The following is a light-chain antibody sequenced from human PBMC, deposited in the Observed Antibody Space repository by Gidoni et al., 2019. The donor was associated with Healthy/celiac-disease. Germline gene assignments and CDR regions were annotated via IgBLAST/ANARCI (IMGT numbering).Light chain of an antibody. J-gene: IGKJ1*01. Sequence: DIQMTQSPSTLSASVGDRVTITCRASQSISSWLAWYQQKPGKAPELLLYQASSLESGVPSRFSGSGSGTEFTLTISSLQPDDCATYYCQQYNSYPWTFGKGTKVEIK. CDR1: QSISSW. V-gene: IGKV1-5*03. CDR3: QQYNSYPWT. CDR2: QAS.